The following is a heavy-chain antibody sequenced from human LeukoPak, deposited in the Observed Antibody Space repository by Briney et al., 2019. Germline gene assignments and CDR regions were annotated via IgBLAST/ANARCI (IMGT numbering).Heavy chain of an antibody. Sequence: SETLSLTCAVYGGTFSGYYWSWIRQPPGKGLEWIGEINHSGSTNYNPFLKSRVTISVDTSKNQFSLKLSSVTAADTAVYYCARVLYYYYMDVWGKGTTVTVSS. J-gene: IGHJ6*03. D-gene: IGHD3-16*01. CDR3: ARVLYYYYMDV. CDR1: GGTFSGYY. CDR2: INHSGST. V-gene: IGHV4-34*01.